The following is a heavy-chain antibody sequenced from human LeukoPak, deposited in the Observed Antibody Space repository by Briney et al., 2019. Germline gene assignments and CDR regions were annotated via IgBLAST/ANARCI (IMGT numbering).Heavy chain of an antibody. CDR3: ASYWGGYCSSTSCYREGFDY. J-gene: IGHJ4*02. CDR2: INHSGST. CDR1: GGSFSGYY. Sequence: PSETLSLTCAVYGGSFSGYYWSWIRQPPGEGLEWIGEINHSGSTNYNPSLKSRVTISVDTSKNQFSLKLSSVTAADTAVYYCASYWGGYCSSTSCYREGFDYWGQGTLVTVSS. V-gene: IGHV4-34*01. D-gene: IGHD2-2*01.